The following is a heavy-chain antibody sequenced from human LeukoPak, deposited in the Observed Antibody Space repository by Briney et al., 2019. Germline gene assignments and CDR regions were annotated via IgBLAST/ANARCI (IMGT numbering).Heavy chain of an antibody. Sequence: SETLSLTCTVSGGSINNFFWNWVRQPPGKGLEWIGYIYYSGSTNYNPSLKSGVTMSVDTSKNQFSLKLRSVTAADTAVYYCARGTAPDTHWGQGALVTVSS. CDR3: ARGTAPDTH. V-gene: IGHV4-59*08. CDR1: GGSINNFF. D-gene: IGHD6-13*01. J-gene: IGHJ1*01. CDR2: IYYSGST.